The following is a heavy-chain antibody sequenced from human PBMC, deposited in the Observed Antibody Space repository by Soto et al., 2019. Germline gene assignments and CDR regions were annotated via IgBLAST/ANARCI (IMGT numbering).Heavy chain of an antibody. Sequence: GGSLRLSCAASGFTFSSYWMSWVRQAPGKGLEWVANIKQDGSEKYYVDSVKGRFIISRVNAKNSLYQQMNILRADDTAVYDCAIDPSRIAVADYYYYCMDVWGQGTTVTVSS. CDR2: IKQDGSEK. V-gene: IGHV3-7*01. CDR3: AIDPSRIAVADYYYYCMDV. CDR1: GFTFSSYW. D-gene: IGHD6-19*01. J-gene: IGHJ6*02.